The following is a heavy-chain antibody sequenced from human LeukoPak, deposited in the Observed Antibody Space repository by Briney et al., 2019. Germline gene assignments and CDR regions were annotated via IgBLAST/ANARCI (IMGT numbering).Heavy chain of an antibody. Sequence: GGSLRLSCAASGFTFSSYAMTWVRRAPGKGLEWVSSISGGGGSTYYADSVKGRFTISRDNSKNTLYLQMNSLRAEDTAVYYCAKGIYSSGWSYFDYWGHGTLVTVSS. CDR2: ISGGGGST. CDR3: AKGIYSSGWSYFDY. D-gene: IGHD6-19*01. CDR1: GFTFSSYA. V-gene: IGHV3-23*01. J-gene: IGHJ4*01.